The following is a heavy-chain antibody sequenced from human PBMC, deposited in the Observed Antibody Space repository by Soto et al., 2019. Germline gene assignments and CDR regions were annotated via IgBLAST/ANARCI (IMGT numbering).Heavy chain of an antibody. J-gene: IGHJ5*02. D-gene: IGHD3-3*01. V-gene: IGHV1-46*01. CDR1: GDTFTSYY. CDR2: INPHGGST. CDR3: ARSSGGNFGIIIEGSKWSDP. Sequence: GASVKVSFKAPGDTFTSYYLKWVRQAPGQGLEWMGVINPHGGSTKYAQKFQGRVTMTRVTSRSTVYMELRSLRSDDTSIYYCARSSGGNFGIIIEGSKWSDPWGKGTLVTVCS.